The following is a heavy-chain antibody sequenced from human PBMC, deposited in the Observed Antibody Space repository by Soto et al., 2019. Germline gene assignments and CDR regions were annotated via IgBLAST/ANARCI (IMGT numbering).Heavy chain of an antibody. CDR2: INHSGST. D-gene: IGHD2-2*02. CDR1: GGSFSGYY. J-gene: IGHJ4*02. V-gene: IGHV4-34*01. Sequence: QVQLQQWGAGLLKPSETLSLTCAVYGGSFSGYYWSWIRQPPGKGLEWIGEINHSGSTNYNPSLKSRVTISVDTSKNQFSLKLSSVTAADTAVYYCARGSTSCYRGWGQGTLVTVSS. CDR3: ARGSTSCYRG.